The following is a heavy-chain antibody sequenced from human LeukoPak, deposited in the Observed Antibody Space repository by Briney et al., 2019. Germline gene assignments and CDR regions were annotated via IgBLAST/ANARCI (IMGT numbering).Heavy chain of an antibody. J-gene: IGHJ6*03. D-gene: IGHD2-15*01. CDR1: GGSFSYYY. CDR2: INHSGST. Sequence: SETLSLTCAVYGGSFSYYYWSWIRQPPGNGLEWMGEINHSGSTNYNPSLKSRVTISVDTSKNQFSLKLSSVTAADTAVYYCARGGGGYYYYMDVWGIGTTVTVSS. V-gene: IGHV4-34*01. CDR3: ARGGGGYYYYMDV.